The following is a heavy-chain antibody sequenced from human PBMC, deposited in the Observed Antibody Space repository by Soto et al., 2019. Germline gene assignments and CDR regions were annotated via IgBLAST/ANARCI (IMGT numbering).Heavy chain of an antibody. V-gene: IGHV4-4*02. CDR3: ARSHSNGWYYFDY. D-gene: IGHD6-19*01. CDR1: GGSISSSNW. Sequence: SETLSLTCAVSGGSISSSNWWSWVRQPPGKGLEWIGEIDHSGITNYNPSLKSRVTISVDKSKNQFSLKLSSVTAADTAVYYCARSHSNGWYYFDYWGQATLLTVSS. J-gene: IGHJ4*02. CDR2: IDHSGIT.